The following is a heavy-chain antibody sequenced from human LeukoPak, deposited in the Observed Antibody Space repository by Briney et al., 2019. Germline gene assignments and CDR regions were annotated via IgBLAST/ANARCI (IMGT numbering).Heavy chain of an antibody. J-gene: IGHJ4*02. CDR3: ARGDTMPRGGWGYFDY. Sequence: GASVKVSCKASGYTFTGYYMHWVRQAPGQGLEWMGWFNPNSGSTNYAQKFQGRVTMTRDMSISIAYMELSRLRSDDTAVYYCARGDTMPRGGWGYFDYWGQGTLVTVSS. CDR1: GYTFTGYY. CDR2: FNPNSGST. D-gene: IGHD3-10*01. V-gene: IGHV1-2*02.